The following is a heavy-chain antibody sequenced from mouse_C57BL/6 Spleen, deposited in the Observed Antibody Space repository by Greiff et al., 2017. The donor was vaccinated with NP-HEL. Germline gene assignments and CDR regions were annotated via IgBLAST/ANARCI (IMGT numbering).Heavy chain of an antibody. Sequence: EVQLVESGPGLVKPSQSLSLTCPVTGYSITSGYYWNWIRQFPGNKLEWMGYIRYDGSNNYNPSLKNRISITRDTSKNQFFLKLNSVTTEDTATYYCARRPSDYDDYAMDYWGQGTSVTVSS. CDR2: IRYDGSN. CDR1: GYSITSGYY. CDR3: ARRPSDYDDYAMDY. V-gene: IGHV3-6*01. J-gene: IGHJ4*01. D-gene: IGHD2-4*01.